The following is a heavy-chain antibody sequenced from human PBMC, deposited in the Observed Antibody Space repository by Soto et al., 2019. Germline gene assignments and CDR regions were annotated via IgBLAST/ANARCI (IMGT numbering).Heavy chain of an antibody. D-gene: IGHD4-17*01. Sequence: GESLKISCKGSGYTFATHWIAWVRQMPGKGLEWMGIIYPGDSDTRYSPSFQGQVTISADNSRNTLHLQMNSLSAADTALYYCVKDFQAGDYGDPNFSFSGMDVWGQGTTVTVSS. CDR3: VKDFQAGDYGDPNFSFSGMDV. CDR2: IYPGDSDT. CDR1: GYTFATHW. J-gene: IGHJ6*02. V-gene: IGHV5-51*03.